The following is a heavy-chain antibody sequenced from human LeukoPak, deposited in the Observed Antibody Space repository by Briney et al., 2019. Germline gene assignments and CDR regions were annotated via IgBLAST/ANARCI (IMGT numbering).Heavy chain of an antibody. J-gene: IGHJ6*03. CDR1: GGSISSYY. V-gene: IGHV4-4*07. D-gene: IGHD2-2*01. Sequence: SETLSLTCTVSGGSISSYYWSWIRQPAGKGLEWIGRIYTSGSTNYNPSLKSRVTISVDKSKNQFSLKLSSVTAADTAVYYCARSYCSSTSCSPYYYYYMDVWGKGTTVTVSS. CDR3: ARSYCSSTSCSPYYYYYMDV. CDR2: IYTSGST.